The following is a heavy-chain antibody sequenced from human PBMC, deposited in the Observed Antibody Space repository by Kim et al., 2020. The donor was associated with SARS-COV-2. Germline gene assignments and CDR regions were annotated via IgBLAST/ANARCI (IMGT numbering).Heavy chain of an antibody. CDR1: GGSISSSNW. V-gene: IGHV4-4*02. CDR3: ARDGIAAAHFDY. J-gene: IGHJ4*02. CDR2: IYHSGST. Sequence: SETLSLTCAVSGGSISSSNWWSWVRQPPGKGLEWIGEIYHSGSTNYNPSLKSRVTISVDKSKNQFSLKLSSMTAADTAVYYCARDGIAAAHFDYWGQGTLVTVSS. D-gene: IGHD6-13*01.